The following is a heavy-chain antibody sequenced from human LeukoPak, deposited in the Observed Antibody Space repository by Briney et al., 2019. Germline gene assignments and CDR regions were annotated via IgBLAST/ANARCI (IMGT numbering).Heavy chain of an antibody. CDR1: GFTFSDYY. CDR3: GKGYIAENY. CDR2: ISDSDSTI. D-gene: IGHD2-15*01. Sequence: GGSLRLSCAASGFTFSDYYMSWVRQAPGKGLEWISYISDSDSTIYYADSVKGRFTISRDNAKNSLYLQMNSLRAEDTAVYYCGKGYIAENYWGQGTLVTISS. J-gene: IGHJ4*02. V-gene: IGHV3-11*01.